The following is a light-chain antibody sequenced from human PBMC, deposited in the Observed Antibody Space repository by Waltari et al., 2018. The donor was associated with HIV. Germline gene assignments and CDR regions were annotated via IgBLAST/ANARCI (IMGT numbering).Light chain of an antibody. CDR2: QDS. Sequence: SYERTQPPSVSVAPGQKASITCSGDKVGDKYACWYQQKPGQSPVVVIYQDSKLPSGFPERFSGSNSGNTATLTISGTQAMDEADYYCQAWDSSTVVFGGGTKLTVL. J-gene: IGLJ2*01. CDR1: KVGDKY. CDR3: QAWDSSTVV. V-gene: IGLV3-1*01.